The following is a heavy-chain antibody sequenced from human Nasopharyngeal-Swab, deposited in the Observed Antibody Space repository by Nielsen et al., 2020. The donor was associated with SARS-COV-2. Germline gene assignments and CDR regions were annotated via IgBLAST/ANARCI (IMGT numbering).Heavy chain of an antibody. J-gene: IGHJ6*02. CDR1: GGSFSGYY. CDR3: GTYSSRRHPYYYHYGMDV. V-gene: IGHV4-34*01. CDR2: INHSGST. D-gene: IGHD6-13*01. Sequence: SETLSLTCAVYGGSFSGYYWSWIRQPPGKGLEWIGEINHSGSTNYNPSLKSRVTISVDTSKNQFSLKLSSVTAADTAVYYCGTYSSRRHPYYYHYGMDVWGQGTTVTVSS.